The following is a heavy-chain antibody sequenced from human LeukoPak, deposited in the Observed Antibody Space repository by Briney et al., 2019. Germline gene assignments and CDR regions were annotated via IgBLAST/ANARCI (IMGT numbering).Heavy chain of an antibody. CDR3: VTPYWAAAFDI. CDR2: ISGSGGST. V-gene: IGHV3-23*01. Sequence: GGSLRLSCAASGFTFSTYAMSWVRQAPGKGLEWVSAISGSGGSTYYADSVKGRFTISRDNSKNTLYLQMNSLRAEDTAVYYCVTPYWAAAFDIWGQGKMITVSS. J-gene: IGHJ3*02. D-gene: IGHD2-15*01. CDR1: GFTFSTYA.